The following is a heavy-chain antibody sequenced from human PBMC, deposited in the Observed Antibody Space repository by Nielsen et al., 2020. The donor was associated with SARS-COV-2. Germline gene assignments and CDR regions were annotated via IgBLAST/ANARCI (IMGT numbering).Heavy chain of an antibody. CDR3: ARVGSGVVPGPLGIGMWYSFSYIDV. D-gene: IGHD2-2*01. J-gene: IGHJ6*03. CDR2: ISANNANV. Sequence: ASVQVSCKASDNTFFSYSFIWVRQAPGQGLEWMGRISANNANVKYAQSLQDRVTMTADASTSTVYMDLRRLTSDDTAVYYCARVGSGVVPGPLGIGMWYSFSYIDVWGKGTTVTVSS. V-gene: IGHV1-18*04. CDR1: DNTFFSYS.